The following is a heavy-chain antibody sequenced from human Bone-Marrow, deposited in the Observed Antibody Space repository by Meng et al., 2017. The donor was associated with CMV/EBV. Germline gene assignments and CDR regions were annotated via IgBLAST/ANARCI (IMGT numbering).Heavy chain of an antibody. CDR1: GFTFSMYD. CDR2: IGTLGDT. Sequence: GGSLRLSCAASGFTFSMYDMHWVRQVPGKGLEWVSSIGTLGDTYCPDSVRGRFTISRENAKNSLFLQMNSLRVGDTAVYYCVRGLQAYSNRTSCPFDSWGQGTLVTVSS. J-gene: IGHJ4*02. D-gene: IGHD2-2*01. V-gene: IGHV3-13*01. CDR3: VRGLQAYSNRTSCPFDS.